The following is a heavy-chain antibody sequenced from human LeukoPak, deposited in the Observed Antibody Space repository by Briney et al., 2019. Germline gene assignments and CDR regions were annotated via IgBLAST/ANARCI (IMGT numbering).Heavy chain of an antibody. D-gene: IGHD1-26*01. CDR1: GGSISSYY. Sequence: KPSETLSLTCTVSGGSISSYYWGWIRQPPGKGLEWIGSIYYSGSTYYNPSLKSRVTISVDTSKNQFSLKLSSVTAADTAVYYCARFNSGSYQHYFDYWGQGTLVTVSS. CDR2: IYYSGST. V-gene: IGHV4-39*07. J-gene: IGHJ4*02. CDR3: ARFNSGSYQHYFDY.